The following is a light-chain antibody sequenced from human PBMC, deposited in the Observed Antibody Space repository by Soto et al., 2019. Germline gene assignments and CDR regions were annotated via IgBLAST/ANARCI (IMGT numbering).Light chain of an antibody. Sequence: QCVLTQSPSASGTPGQRVTISCSGSRSNIGTYTVNWYQQLPGTAPTLLIFRNHQRPSGVPDRFSGSKSGTSASLAISGPQSEDEADYYCAAWDDSLRAVVFGGGTKLTVL. CDR2: RNH. V-gene: IGLV1-44*01. J-gene: IGLJ2*01. CDR1: RSNIGTYT. CDR3: AAWDDSLRAVV.